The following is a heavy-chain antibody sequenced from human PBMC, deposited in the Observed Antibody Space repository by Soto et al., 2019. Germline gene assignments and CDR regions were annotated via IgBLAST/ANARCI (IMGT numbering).Heavy chain of an antibody. CDR1: GHTFSGYY. CDR3: ASDYVGDDLTVMMGEFGRL. CDR2: VNPNSGGT. V-gene: IGHV1-2*02. J-gene: IGHJ4*02. Sequence: ASVKVSCKASGHTFSGYYVHWVRQAPGQGLEWMGWVNPNSGGTHYAQKFQGRVSMTRDTSLSAVYMELRSLRRDDMAVYFCASDYVGDDLTVMMGEFGRLWGQGTLVTVSS. D-gene: IGHD1-26*01.